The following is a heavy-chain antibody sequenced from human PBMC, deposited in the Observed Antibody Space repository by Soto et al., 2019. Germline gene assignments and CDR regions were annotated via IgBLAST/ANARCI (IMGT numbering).Heavy chain of an antibody. Sequence: GESLKISCKGSGYSFAGYWITWVRQKPGKGLEWMGRIDPSDSQTYYSPSFRGHVTTSVTKSITTVFLQWSSLRASDTAMYYCARQIYDSDTGPNFQYYFDSWGQGTPVTVAS. CDR2: IDPSDSQT. J-gene: IGHJ4*02. CDR3: ARQIYDSDTGPNFQYYFDS. CDR1: GYSFAGYW. D-gene: IGHD3-22*01. V-gene: IGHV5-10-1*01.